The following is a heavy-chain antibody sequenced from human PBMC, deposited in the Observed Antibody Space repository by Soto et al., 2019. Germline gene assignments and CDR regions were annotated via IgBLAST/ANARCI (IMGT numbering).Heavy chain of an antibody. CDR3: AKIPHSSSWYLDAFDI. CDR2: ISGSGGST. V-gene: IGHV3-23*01. D-gene: IGHD6-13*01. CDR1: GFTFSSYA. Sequence: EVPLLESGGGLVQPGGSLRLSCAASGFTFSSYAMSWVRQAPGKGLEWVSAISGSGGSTYYADSVKGRFTISRDNSKNTLYLQMNSLRAEDMAVYYCAKIPHSSSWYLDAFDIWGQGTMVTVSS. J-gene: IGHJ3*02.